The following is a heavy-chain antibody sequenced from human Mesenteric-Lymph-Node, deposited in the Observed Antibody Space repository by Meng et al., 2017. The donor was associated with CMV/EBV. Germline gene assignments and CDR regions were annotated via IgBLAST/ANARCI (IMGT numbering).Heavy chain of an antibody. CDR2: IYYSGST. V-gene: IGHV4-38-2*02. J-gene: IGHJ5*02. D-gene: IGHD3-22*01. CDR1: GYSISSGYY. Sequence: SETLSLTCSVSGYSISSGYYWGWIRQPPGKGLEWIGYIYYSGSTYYNPSLKSRVTISVDTSKNQFSLKLSSVTAADTAVYYCASRNYCDSSGYSWGQGTLVTVSS. CDR3: ASRNYCDSSGYS.